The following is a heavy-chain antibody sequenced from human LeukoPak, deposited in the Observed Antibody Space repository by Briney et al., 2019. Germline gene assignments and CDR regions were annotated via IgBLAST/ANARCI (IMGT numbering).Heavy chain of an antibody. CDR1: GYNFTRYA. CDR2: INTNTGNP. D-gene: IGHD3-10*01. Sequence: ASVKVSCKASGYNFTRYAVNWVRQAPGQGLEWMGWINTNTGNPAYAQGFTGRFVFSLDTSATTAYPQINSLKTDDTAMYFCGRGPAPTHYWGQGTLVTVSS. CDR3: GRGPAPTHY. J-gene: IGHJ1*01. V-gene: IGHV7-4-1*02.